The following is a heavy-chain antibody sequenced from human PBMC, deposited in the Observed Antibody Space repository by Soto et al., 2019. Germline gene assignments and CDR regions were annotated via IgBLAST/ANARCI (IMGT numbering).Heavy chain of an antibody. CDR2: ISSDGTNK. D-gene: IGHD7-27*01. CDR3: ARDPKTSGGQHWAFNYFDS. Sequence: QVQLLESGGGVVQPGRSLRLSCVASGFTLTNNGMHWVRQAPGQGLEWVAVISSDGTNKFYADSVKGRFTISRDNSKSTLYLQVDSLRPEDAAVYYCARDPKTSGGQHWAFNYFDSWGQGTLVTVSS. J-gene: IGHJ4*02. V-gene: IGHV3-30*03. CDR1: GFTLTNNG.